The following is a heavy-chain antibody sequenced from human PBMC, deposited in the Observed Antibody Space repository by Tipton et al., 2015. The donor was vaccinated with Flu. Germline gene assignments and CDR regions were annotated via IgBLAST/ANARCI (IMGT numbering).Heavy chain of an antibody. J-gene: IGHJ3*02. Sequence: LRLSCTVSGGSISSGSYYWGWIRQPPGKGLEWIGSIYYSGSTYYNPSLKSRVTISVDTSKNQFSLKLSSVTAADTAVYYCARTRGYDAFDIWGQGTMVTVSS. D-gene: IGHD5-12*01. CDR3: ARTRGYDAFDI. CDR2: IYYSGST. V-gene: IGHV4-39*07. CDR1: GGSISSGSYY.